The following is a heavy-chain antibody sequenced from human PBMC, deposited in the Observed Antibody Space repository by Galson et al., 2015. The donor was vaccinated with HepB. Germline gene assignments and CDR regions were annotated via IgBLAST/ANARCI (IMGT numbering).Heavy chain of an antibody. V-gene: IGHV3-11*06. J-gene: IGHJ5*02. CDR1: GFTFSDYY. Sequence: LRLSCAASGFTFSDYYMSWIRQAPGKGLEWVSYISSSSSYTNYADSVKGRFTISRDNAKNSLYLQMNSLRAEDTAVYYCAGGGGRDGYNSRFDPWGQGTLVTVSS. CDR2: ISSSSSYT. CDR3: AGGGGRDGYNSRFDP. D-gene: IGHD5-24*01.